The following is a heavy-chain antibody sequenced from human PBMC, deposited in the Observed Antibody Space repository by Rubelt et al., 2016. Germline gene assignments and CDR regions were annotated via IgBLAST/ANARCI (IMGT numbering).Heavy chain of an antibody. V-gene: IGHV3-53*05. CDR2: IYSGGST. J-gene: IGHJ4*02. D-gene: IGHD1-1*01. CDR3: ARDVWNESVY. Sequence: APGKGLEWVSVIYSGGSTYYADSVKGRFTISRDNSKNTLYLQMNSLRAEDTAVYYCARDVWNESVYWGQGTLVTVSS.